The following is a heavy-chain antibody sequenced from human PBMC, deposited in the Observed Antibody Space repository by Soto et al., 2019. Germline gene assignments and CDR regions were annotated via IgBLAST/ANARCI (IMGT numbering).Heavy chain of an antibody. V-gene: IGHV4-59*01. CDR1: GGSISSYY. J-gene: IGHJ4*02. CDR3: ARGLGSYDDY. D-gene: IGHD5-12*01. CDR2: IYYSGST. Sequence: PSETLSLTCTVSGGSISSYYWSWIRQPPGKGLEWIGYIYYSGSTNYNPSLKSRVTISVDTSKNQFSLKLSSVTAADTAVYYCARGLGSYDDYWGQGTLVTVSS.